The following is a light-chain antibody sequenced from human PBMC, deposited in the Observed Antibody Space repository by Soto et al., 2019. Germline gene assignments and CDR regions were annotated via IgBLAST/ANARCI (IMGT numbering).Light chain of an antibody. V-gene: IGLV1-51*01. Sequence: QSVLTQPPSVSAAPGQRVTISCSGSXSNIGIHYVSWYQQLPGTAPKLLIYDNDKRPSGIPVRFSGSKSGTSATLGITGLQTGDEADYYCGTWDSGLFYVFGTGTKVTVL. CDR1: XSNIGIHY. J-gene: IGLJ1*01. CDR2: DND. CDR3: GTWDSGLFYV.